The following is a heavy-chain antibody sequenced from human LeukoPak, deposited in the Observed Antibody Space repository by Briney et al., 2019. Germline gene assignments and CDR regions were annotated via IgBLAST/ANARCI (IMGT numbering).Heavy chain of an antibody. Sequence: GASVKVSCKASGYTFTSYYMHWVRQAPGQGLEWMGIINPSGGSTSYAQKFQGRVTMTRDMSTSTVYMELSSLRSEDTAVYYCARDVGPETNWDPYYYYYMDVWGKGTTVTVSS. CDR3: ARDVGPETNWDPYYYYYMDV. J-gene: IGHJ6*03. CDR2: INPSGGST. CDR1: GYTFTSYY. V-gene: IGHV1-46*01. D-gene: IGHD7-27*01.